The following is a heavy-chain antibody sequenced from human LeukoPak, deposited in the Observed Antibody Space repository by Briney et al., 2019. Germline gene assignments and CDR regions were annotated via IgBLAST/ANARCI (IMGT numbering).Heavy chain of an antibody. J-gene: IGHJ4*02. V-gene: IGHV4-34*01. CDR1: GGSFSGYY. Sequence: PSETLSLTCAVYGGSFSGYYWSWIRQPPGKGLEWIGEINHSGSTNYNPSLKSRVTISVDTSKNRFSLELSFVTAADTAVYYCARGTVTKRRYYFDYWGQGTLVTVSS. D-gene: IGHD4-4*01. CDR2: INHSGST. CDR3: ARGTVTKRRYYFDY.